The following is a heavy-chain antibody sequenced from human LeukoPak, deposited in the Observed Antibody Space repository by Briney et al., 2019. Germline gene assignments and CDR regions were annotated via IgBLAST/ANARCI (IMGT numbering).Heavy chain of an antibody. CDR3: ARGRRITRLKIKNAFDI. J-gene: IGHJ3*02. CDR2: INHSGST. D-gene: IGHD2-2*01. Sequence: SQTLSLTCAVYGVSFSVYYCGWRSEPPPEGLWWIGEINHSGSTNYNPSLKSRVNISVDTSKNQFSLKLSSVTAADTAVYYCARGRRITRLKIKNAFDIWGQGTLVTVSS. CDR1: GVSFSVYY. V-gene: IGHV4-34*01.